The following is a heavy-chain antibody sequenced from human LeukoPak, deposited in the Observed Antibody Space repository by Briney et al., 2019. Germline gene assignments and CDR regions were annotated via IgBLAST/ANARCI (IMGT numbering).Heavy chain of an antibody. V-gene: IGHV3-30-3*01. CDR2: ISYDGSNK. J-gene: IGHJ6*02. CDR3: ARVRYDFWSGCFGSYYYYGMDV. D-gene: IGHD3-3*01. Sequence: TGGSLRLSCAASGFTFSSYAMHWVRQAPGKGLEWVAVISYDGSNKYYADSVKGRFTISRDNSKNTLYLQMNSLRAEDTAVYYCARVRYDFWSGCFGSYYYYGMDVWGQGTTVTVSS. CDR1: GFTFSSYA.